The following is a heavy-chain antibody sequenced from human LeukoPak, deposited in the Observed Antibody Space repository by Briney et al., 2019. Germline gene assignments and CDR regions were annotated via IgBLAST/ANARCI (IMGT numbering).Heavy chain of an antibody. CDR2: IIPIFGTA. CDR1: GGTFSSYA. CDR3: ARARLIGGGALYYMDV. J-gene: IGHJ6*03. V-gene: IGHV1-69*01. D-gene: IGHD2-8*01. Sequence: SVKVSCKASGGTFSSYAISWVRQAPGQGLEWMGGIIPIFGTANYAQKFQGRVTITADESTSTAYMELSSLRSEDTAVYYSARARLIGGGALYYMDVWGKGTTVTVSS.